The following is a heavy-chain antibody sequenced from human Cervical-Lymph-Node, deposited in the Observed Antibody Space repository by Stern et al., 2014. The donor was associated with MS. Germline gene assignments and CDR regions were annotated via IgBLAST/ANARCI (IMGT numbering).Heavy chain of an antibody. V-gene: IGHV1-69*01. CDR1: GGTFSSYA. CDR3: ARAAMITFGGVSTSEDY. D-gene: IGHD3-16*01. CDR2: LIPIFGTA. Sequence: QVQLVESGAEVKKPGSSVKVSCKASGGTFSSYAISWVRQAPGQGLEWMGGLIPIFGTANYAQKFQGRVTITADESTSTAYMELSSLRSEDTAVYYCARAAMITFGGVSTSEDYWGQGTLVTVSS. J-gene: IGHJ4*02.